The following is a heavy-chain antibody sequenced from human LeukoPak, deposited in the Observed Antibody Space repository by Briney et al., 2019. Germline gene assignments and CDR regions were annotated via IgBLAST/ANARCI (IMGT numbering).Heavy chain of an antibody. D-gene: IGHD2-2*01. CDR3: AKDVGGGYCSGTSCYFFDY. CDR1: GFPFSSYW. CDR2: IKQDGSEK. V-gene: IGHV3-7*03. Sequence: GGSLRLSCAASGFPFSSYWMTWVRQAPGKGLEWVANIKQDGSEKYYVDSVKGRFTISRDNAKNSLYLQMNSLRAEDSALYYCAKDVGGGYCSGTSCYFFDYWGQGTLVTVSS. J-gene: IGHJ4*02.